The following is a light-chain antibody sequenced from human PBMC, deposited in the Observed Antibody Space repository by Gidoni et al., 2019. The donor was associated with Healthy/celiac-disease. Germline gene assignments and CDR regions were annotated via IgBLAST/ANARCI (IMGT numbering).Light chain of an antibody. CDR3: MQALQTPLT. V-gene: IGKV2-28*01. CDR1: QSLLHSNGYNY. J-gene: IGKJ4*01. CDR2: LGS. Sequence: IVMTQSLLSLPVTPGEPASISCRSSQSLLHSNGYNYLDWYLQKPGQSPQLLIYLGSNRDSGVPDRFSGSGSGTDFTLKISRVEAEDVGVYYCMQALQTPLTFGGGTKVEIK.